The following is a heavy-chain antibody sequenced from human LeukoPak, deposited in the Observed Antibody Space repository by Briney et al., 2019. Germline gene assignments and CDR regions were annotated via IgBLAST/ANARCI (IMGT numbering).Heavy chain of an antibody. D-gene: IGHD4-23*01. CDR3: ARLDGGGYFDY. J-gene: IGHJ4*02. CDR1: GFIVSSNY. V-gene: IGHV3-53*01. CDR2: IYSGDTT. Sequence: PGASLRLSCAASGFIVSSNYMSWVRQPPGKGLEWVSFIYSGDTTYYADSVKGRFTISRDNSKNTLYLQMNSLRAEDTAVYYCARLDGGGYFDYWGQGTLVTVSS.